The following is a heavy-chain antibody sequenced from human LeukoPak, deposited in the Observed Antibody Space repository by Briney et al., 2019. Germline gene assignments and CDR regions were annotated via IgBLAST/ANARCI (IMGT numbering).Heavy chain of an antibody. Sequence: GGSLRLSCAASGFTFSSYVMYWVRQAPGKGLEWVAVISYDGSNKYYADSVKGRFTISRDNSKNTLYLQMNSLRAEDTAVYYCARSPRGSVPGSSGYYDYWGQGTLVTVSS. D-gene: IGHD3-22*01. CDR1: GFTFSSYV. J-gene: IGHJ4*02. CDR3: ARSPRGSVPGSSGYYDY. CDR2: ISYDGSNK. V-gene: IGHV3-30-3*01.